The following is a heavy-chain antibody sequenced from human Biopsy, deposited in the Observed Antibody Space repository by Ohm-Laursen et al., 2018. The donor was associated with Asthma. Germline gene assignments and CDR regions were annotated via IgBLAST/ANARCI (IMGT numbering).Heavy chain of an antibody. J-gene: IGHJ6*02. CDR2: IYNSGTT. D-gene: IGHD3-22*01. Sequence: TLSLTCTVSGDSISSIDYYWSWIRQPPGRGLEWIGYIYNSGTTYYNPSLKSRITISKDTSKNQFSLKLSSVTAADTAVYYCARSYYDSSPYYYYGMDVWGQGTTVAVSS. CDR1: GDSISSIDYY. V-gene: IGHV4-30-4*01. CDR3: ARSYYDSSPYYYYGMDV.